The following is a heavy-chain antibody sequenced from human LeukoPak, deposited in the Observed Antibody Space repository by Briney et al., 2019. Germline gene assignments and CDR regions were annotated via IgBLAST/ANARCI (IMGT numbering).Heavy chain of an antibody. CDR3: HKDLLGAGRY. CDR1: GLTFSNHG. Sequence: GGSLRLSCAVSGLTFSNHGMSWVRQAPGKGLEWVSTILSTFNTYYADSVRGRFTISRDNSENTLYLQMNSLTDVDTAIYYCHKDLLGAGRYWGQGTLVTVSS. J-gene: IGHJ4*02. D-gene: IGHD1-26*01. CDR2: ILSTFNT. V-gene: IGHV3-23*01.